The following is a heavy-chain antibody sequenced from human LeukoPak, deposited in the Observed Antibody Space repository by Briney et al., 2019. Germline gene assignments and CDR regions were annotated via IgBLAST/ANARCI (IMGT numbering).Heavy chain of an antibody. J-gene: IGHJ5*02. Sequence: ASVKVSCKASGYTITSYDINWVRQATGQGLEWMGWMNPNSGDTGYPQKFQGRVTMTRDTSITTAYMELGSLRSDDTAVYYCARSGFGSGISFDLWGQGTLVTVSS. D-gene: IGHD3-22*01. CDR2: MNPNSGDT. CDR1: GYTITSYD. V-gene: IGHV1-8*01. CDR3: ARSGFGSGISFDL.